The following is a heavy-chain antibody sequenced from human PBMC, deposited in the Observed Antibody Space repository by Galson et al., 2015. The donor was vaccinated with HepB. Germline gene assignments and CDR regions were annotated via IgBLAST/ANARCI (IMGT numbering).Heavy chain of an antibody. CDR2: ISSNGGST. CDR1: GFTFSSYA. D-gene: IGHD5-24*01. V-gene: IGHV3-64D*06. Sequence: SLRLSCAASGFTFSSYAMHWVHQAPGKGLECVSAISSNGGSTYYADSVKGRFTISRDNSKNTLYLQMSSLRAEDTAVYYCVKDQVEMATIYFDYWGQGTLVTVSS. CDR3: VKDQVEMATIYFDY. J-gene: IGHJ4*02.